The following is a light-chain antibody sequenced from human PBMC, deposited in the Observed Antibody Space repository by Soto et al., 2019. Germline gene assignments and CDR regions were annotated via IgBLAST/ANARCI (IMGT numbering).Light chain of an antibody. V-gene: IGLV2-8*01. J-gene: IGLJ2*01. CDR2: EVS. Sequence: QSVLTQPPSASGSPGRSVTISCTGTSSDVGGYNYVSWYQHHPGKAPKLMIYEVSKRPSGVPDRFSGSKSGNTASLTVSGLQAEDEADYYCSSYAGRNTLVFGGGTKVTVL. CDR3: SSYAGRNTLV. CDR1: SSDVGGYNY.